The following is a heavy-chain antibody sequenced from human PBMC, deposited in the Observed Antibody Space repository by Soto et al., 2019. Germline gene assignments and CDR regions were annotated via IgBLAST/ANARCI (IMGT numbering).Heavy chain of an antibody. J-gene: IGHJ4*02. CDR3: IIDILRISVFGVPWHS. V-gene: IGHV3-15*05. Sequence: EVQLEESGVGPVEPALSLRLSCTATVSTLSNAWMNWVRHTPGREPEWVGRIKSRSAAGTPAYGSPVKGRFTISIDESLNTVDLQMHSLIAQDTGVYYCIIDILRISVFGVPWHSWGQGALVTVSS. CDR1: VSTLSNAW. CDR2: IKSRSAAGTP. D-gene: IGHD3-3*01.